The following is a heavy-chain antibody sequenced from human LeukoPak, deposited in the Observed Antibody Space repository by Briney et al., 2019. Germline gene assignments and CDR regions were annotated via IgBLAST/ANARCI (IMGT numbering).Heavy chain of an antibody. V-gene: IGHV4-38-2*01. CDR1: GYSISSGYY. D-gene: IGHD3-22*01. CDR3: ARHRSNYYDSSGYYYNY. J-gene: IGHJ4*02. Sequence: SETLSLTCAVSGYSISSGYYWGWIRQPPGKGLEWIGSIYHSGSTYYNPSLKSRVTISVDTSKNQFSLKLSSVTAADTAVYYRARHRSNYYDSSGYYYNYWGQGTLVTVSS. CDR2: IYHSGST.